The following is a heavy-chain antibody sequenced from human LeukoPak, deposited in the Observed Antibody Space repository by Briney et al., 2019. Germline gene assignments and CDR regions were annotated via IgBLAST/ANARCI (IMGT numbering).Heavy chain of an antibody. CDR3: ARLSTVTASFDY. D-gene: IGHD4-17*01. Sequence: PSETLSLTCTVSGGSISSYYWSWIRQPAGKGLEWIGRIYTSGTTHYNPSLKSRVTMSVDTSKNQFSLKLSSVTAADTAVYYCARLSTVTASFDYWGQGTLVTVSS. J-gene: IGHJ4*02. CDR2: IYTSGTT. V-gene: IGHV4-4*07. CDR1: GGSISSYY.